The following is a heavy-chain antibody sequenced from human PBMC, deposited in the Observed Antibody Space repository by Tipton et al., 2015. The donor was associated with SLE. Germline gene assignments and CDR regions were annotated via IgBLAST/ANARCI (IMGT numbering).Heavy chain of an antibody. D-gene: IGHD2-21*02. Sequence: TLSLTCTVSGGSMNSYYWSWIRQHPGKGLEWIGYIYYSGNTYYNPSLQGRITMSVDTSQNQFSLRLSSVTAADTAVYYCARATTAISPFDYWGQGTLVTVSS. J-gene: IGHJ4*02. V-gene: IGHV4-31*03. CDR3: ARATTAISPFDY. CDR2: IYYSGNT. CDR1: GGSMNSYY.